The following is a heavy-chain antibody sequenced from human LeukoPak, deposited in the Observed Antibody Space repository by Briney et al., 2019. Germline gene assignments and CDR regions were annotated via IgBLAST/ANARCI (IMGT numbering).Heavy chain of an antibody. Sequence: GGSLRLSCAASGFTFSSYAMSWVRQAPGKGLEWVANIKQDGSEKYYVDSVKGRFTISRDNAKNSLYLQMNSLRAEDTAVYYCARGAYSGTGDYFDYWGQGTLVTVSS. J-gene: IGHJ4*02. CDR2: IKQDGSEK. CDR3: ARGAYSGTGDYFDY. CDR1: GFTFSSYA. D-gene: IGHD1-26*01. V-gene: IGHV3-7*01.